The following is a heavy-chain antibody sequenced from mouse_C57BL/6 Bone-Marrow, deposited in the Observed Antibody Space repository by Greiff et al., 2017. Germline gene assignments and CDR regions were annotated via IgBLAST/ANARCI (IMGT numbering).Heavy chain of an antibody. CDR3: AIEGIYDGYYFWYFDV. CDR2: IYPSDSET. Sequence: QVQLQQPGAELVRPGSSVKLSCKASGYTFTSYWMDWVKQRPGQGLEWIGNIYPSDSETHYNQKFKDKATLTVDKSSSTAYMQLSSLTSEDSAVYYCAIEGIYDGYYFWYFDVWGTGTTVTVSS. D-gene: IGHD2-3*01. CDR1: GYTFTSYW. J-gene: IGHJ1*03. V-gene: IGHV1-61*01.